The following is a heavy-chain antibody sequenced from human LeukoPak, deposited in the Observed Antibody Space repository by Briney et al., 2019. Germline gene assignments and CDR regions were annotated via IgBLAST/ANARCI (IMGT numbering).Heavy chain of an antibody. V-gene: IGHV1-46*01. CDR1: GYTFTSYY. Sequence: ASVTVSCKTSGYTFTSYYIHWVRQAPGQGLEWMGIINPNGGSTSYTQKFQGRVTMTRDMSTSTVYMELSSLRSEDTAVYYCASIGGFPGLERFDYWGQGTLVTVSS. CDR3: ASIGGFPGLERFDY. CDR2: INPNGGST. D-gene: IGHD1-1*01. J-gene: IGHJ4*02.